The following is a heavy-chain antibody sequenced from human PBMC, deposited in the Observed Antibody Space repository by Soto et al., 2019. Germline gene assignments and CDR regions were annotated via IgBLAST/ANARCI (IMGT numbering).Heavy chain of an antibody. CDR2: IWYDGSNK. CDR3: ARGFFYCSSTSCVLLYF. Sequence: PGGSLRLSCAASGFTFSSYGMHWVRQAPGKGLEWVAVIWYDGSNKYYADSVKGRFTISRDNSKNTLYLQMNSLRAEDTAVYYCARGFFYCSSTSCVLLYFWGQGSTVTV. V-gene: IGHV3-33*01. CDR1: GFTFSSYG. D-gene: IGHD2-2*01. J-gene: IGHJ6*02.